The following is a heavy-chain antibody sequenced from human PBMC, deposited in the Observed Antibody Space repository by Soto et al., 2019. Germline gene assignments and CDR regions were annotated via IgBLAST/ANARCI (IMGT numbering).Heavy chain of an antibody. J-gene: IGHJ4*02. Sequence: ASVKVSCKASGYTFTSYGISWVRQAPGQGLEWMGWISAYNGNTNYAQKLQGRVTMTTDTSKNQFSLKLSSVTAADTAVYYCASLTRGGSYWGQGTLVTVSS. CDR3: ASLTRGGSY. D-gene: IGHD2-15*01. V-gene: IGHV1-18*04. CDR2: ISAYNGNT. CDR1: GYTFTSYG.